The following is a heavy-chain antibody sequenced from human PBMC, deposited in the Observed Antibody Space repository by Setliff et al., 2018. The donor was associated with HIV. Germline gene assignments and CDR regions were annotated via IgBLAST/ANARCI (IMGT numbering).Heavy chain of an antibody. D-gene: IGHD3-10*01. CDR3: ATVFYYDSEGFSLDY. V-gene: IGHV1-69*13. CDR2: IIPLFGTS. J-gene: IGHJ4*02. CDR1: GGTFNNYA. Sequence: GASVKVSCKASGGTFNNYAISWVRQAPGQGLEWVGGIIPLFGTSNYALKFQGRVTITANESTNTAHMELSSLRSVDTAMYYCATVFYYDSEGFSLDYWGQGMLVTVS.